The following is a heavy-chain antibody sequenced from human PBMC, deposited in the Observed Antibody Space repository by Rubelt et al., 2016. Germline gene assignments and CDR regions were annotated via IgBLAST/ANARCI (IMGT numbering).Heavy chain of an antibody. CDR3: ARNDAFDI. J-gene: IGHJ3*02. Sequence: QVQLQQSGPGLVKPSQTLSLTCAISGDSIFSNSAAWNWIRQSPSRGLEWLGRTYYRSRWYNDYAVSVKSRITINPYPSQNQVPLQLNSVTPEDTAVYYCARNDAFDIWGQGTMVTVSS. V-gene: IGHV6-1*01. CDR2: TYYRSRWYN. CDR1: GDSIFSNSAA.